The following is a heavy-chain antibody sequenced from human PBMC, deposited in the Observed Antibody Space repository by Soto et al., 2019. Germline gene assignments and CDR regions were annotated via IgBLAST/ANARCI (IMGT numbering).Heavy chain of an antibody. CDR1: GGTFSSYA. Sequence: QVQLVQSGAEVKKHGSSVKVSCKASGGTFSSYAISWVRQAPGQGLEWMGGIIPIFGTANYAQKFQGRVTITADESTSTAYMELSSLRSEDTAVYYCARDGPTYCGGDCYEFDPWGQGTLVTVSS. D-gene: IGHD2-21*02. V-gene: IGHV1-69*01. CDR2: IIPIFGTA. CDR3: ARDGPTYCGGDCYEFDP. J-gene: IGHJ5*02.